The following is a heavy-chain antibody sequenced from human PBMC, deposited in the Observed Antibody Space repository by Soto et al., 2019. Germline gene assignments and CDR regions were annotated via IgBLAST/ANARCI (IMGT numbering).Heavy chain of an antibody. CDR3: ARDYYYTMDV. CDR2: IDSSTKNT. V-gene: IGHV3-11*05. CDR1: GFTFRDYY. Sequence: QVQLVESGGGLVRPGGSLRLSCEASGFTFRDYYMTWFRQAPGKGLEWLSYIDSSTKNTNYADSVKGRFTISRDNAKNSLYLQMNSMRADDTAVYYCARDYYYTMDVWGQGTMVTVSS. J-gene: IGHJ6*02.